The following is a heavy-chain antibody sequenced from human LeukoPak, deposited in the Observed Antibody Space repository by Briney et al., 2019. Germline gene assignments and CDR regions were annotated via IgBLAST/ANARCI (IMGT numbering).Heavy chain of an antibody. CDR2: IRQDGSEE. Sequence: GGSLRLSCAASGFTFSTYWMSWVRQAPGKGLEWVANIRQDGSEEYYADSVKGRFTISRDNADNSLYLQMNSLKPEDTAVYYCARSYNVLTAFDYWGQGTLVTVSS. CDR3: ARSYNVLTAFDY. V-gene: IGHV3-7*03. J-gene: IGHJ4*02. D-gene: IGHD3-9*01. CDR1: GFTFSTYW.